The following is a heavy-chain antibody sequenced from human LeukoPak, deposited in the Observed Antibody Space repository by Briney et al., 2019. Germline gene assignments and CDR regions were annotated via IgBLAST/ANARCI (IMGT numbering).Heavy chain of an antibody. CDR3: ARHFGSTYFRSFDI. J-gene: IGHJ3*02. V-gene: IGHV4-59*08. CDR1: GDSINNYY. CDR2: IYYSGTT. Sequence: SETLSLTCTVSGDSINNYYWSWIRQPPGKGLEWIAYIYYSGTTNYNPSLKSRVTISLDTSKNQFSLKLTPVTATDTAVYYCARHFGSTYFRSFDIWGQGTIVTVSS. D-gene: IGHD2/OR15-2a*01.